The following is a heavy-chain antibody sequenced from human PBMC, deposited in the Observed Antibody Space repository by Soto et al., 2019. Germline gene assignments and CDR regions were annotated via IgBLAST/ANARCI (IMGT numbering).Heavy chain of an antibody. CDR3: ARMTTETCFHY. Sequence: PSETLSLTCAVYGGSFSGYYWSWIRQPPGKGLEWIGEINHSGSTNYNPSLKSRVTISVDTSKNQFSLKLSSVTAADTAVYYCARMTTETCFHYWEQGTLI. CDR2: INHSGST. D-gene: IGHD4-17*01. J-gene: IGHJ4*02. CDR1: GGSFSGYY. V-gene: IGHV4-34*01.